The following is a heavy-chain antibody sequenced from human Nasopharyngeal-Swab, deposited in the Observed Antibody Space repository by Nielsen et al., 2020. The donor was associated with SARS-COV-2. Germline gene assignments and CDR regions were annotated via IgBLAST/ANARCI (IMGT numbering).Heavy chain of an antibody. V-gene: IGHV3-21*01. J-gene: IGHJ6*03. D-gene: IGHD1-26*01. Sequence: GESLKISCAGSGFTFNSYSMIWVRQVPGEGLEWVSSISGSGSYVYYADSVKGRFTISKDSAKNSPYLQMNSLRAEDTAVYFCARIAGRGSIYYYYMDVWGTGTTVTVSS. CDR1: GFTFNSYS. CDR3: ARIAGRGSIYYYYMDV. CDR2: ISGSGSYV.